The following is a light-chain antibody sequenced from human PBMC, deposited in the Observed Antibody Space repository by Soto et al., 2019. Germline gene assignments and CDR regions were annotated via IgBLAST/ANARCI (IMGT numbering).Light chain of an antibody. CDR3: HQYKSSQV. CDR2: DAS. Sequence: DIQMTQSPSTLSASVGDRVTITCRASQSIGTWLAWYQQKLGKAPKLLIYDASSLESGVPSRFTGSGSGTEFTLTISSLQPHDSTTYYCHQYKSSQVFGKGTKVEIK. V-gene: IGKV1-5*01. J-gene: IGKJ1*01. CDR1: QSIGTW.